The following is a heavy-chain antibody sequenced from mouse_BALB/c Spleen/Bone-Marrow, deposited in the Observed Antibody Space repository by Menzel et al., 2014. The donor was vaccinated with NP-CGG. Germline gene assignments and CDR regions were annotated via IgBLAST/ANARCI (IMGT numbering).Heavy chain of an antibody. J-gene: IGHJ3*01. Sequence: EVKLVESGGGLVQPKGSLKLSCAASGFTFNTYAMNWVRQAPGKGLEWVARIRSKSNNYATYYADSVKDRFTISRDDSQSMLYLQMNNLKTEDTAMYYCVRHEGGYGYDAWFAYWGQGTLVTASA. D-gene: IGHD2-2*01. CDR3: VRHEGGYGYDAWFAY. CDR2: IRSKSNNYAT. V-gene: IGHV10-1*02. CDR1: GFTFNTYA.